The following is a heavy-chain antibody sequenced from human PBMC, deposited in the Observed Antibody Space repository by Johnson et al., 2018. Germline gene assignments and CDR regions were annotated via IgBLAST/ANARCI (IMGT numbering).Heavy chain of an antibody. J-gene: IGHJ1*01. V-gene: IGHV3-66*02. D-gene: IGHD6-6*01. CDR1: GFSVSSSY. Sequence: VQLVESGGDLVPPGRSLRLSCASSGFSVSSSYMTWVRQAPGKGLEWVSSVYSGGSTFYSDSVRDRFTISRDKVKNMVYLQMDSLRVEDTAVYFCAREIDHSSSFQHFRHWGQGTLVTVSS. CDR3: AREIDHSSSFQHFRH. CDR2: VYSGGST.